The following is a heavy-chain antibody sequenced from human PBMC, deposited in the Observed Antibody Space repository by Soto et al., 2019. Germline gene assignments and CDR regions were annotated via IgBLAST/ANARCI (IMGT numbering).Heavy chain of an antibody. V-gene: IGHV1-46*01. CDR2: INPSCGST. CDR3: ARDLSNVDMVRGVIGY. CDR1: GYTFTSYY. D-gene: IGHD3-10*01. Sequence: ASVKVSCKASGYTFTSYYMHWVRQAPGQGLECMGIINPSCGSTSYAQKFQGRVTMTRXTXXSXXXMXLSXLRSEDTAVYYCARDLSNVDMVRGVIGYWG. J-gene: IGHJ4*01.